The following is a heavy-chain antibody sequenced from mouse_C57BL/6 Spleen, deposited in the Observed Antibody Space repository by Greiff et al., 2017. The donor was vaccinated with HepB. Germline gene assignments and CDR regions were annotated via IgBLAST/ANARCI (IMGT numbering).Heavy chain of an antibody. V-gene: IGHV1-53*01. D-gene: IGHD3-3*01. CDR3: ARWAGSSYYAMDY. CDR2: INPSNGGT. CDR1: GYTFTSYW. Sequence: QVQLQQSGTELVKPGASVKLSCKASGYTFTSYWMHWVKQRPGQGLEWIGNINPSNGGTNYNEKFKSKATLTVDKSSSTAYMQLSSLTSEDSAVYYCARWAGSSYYAMDYWGQGTSVTVSS. J-gene: IGHJ4*01.